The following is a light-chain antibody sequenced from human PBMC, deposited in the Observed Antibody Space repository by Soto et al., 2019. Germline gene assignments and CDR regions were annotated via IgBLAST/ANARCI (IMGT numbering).Light chain of an antibody. Sequence: DIQMTQSPSTLSASVGDRVTITCWASQNINNWLAWYQQKPGKAPNLLIYEASSLESGVPSRFGGSRSGAEFTLTISSLQPEDFATYYCQQYNSYSWTFGQGTKVDIK. CDR1: QNINNW. CDR2: EAS. CDR3: QQYNSYSWT. V-gene: IGKV1-5*03. J-gene: IGKJ1*01.